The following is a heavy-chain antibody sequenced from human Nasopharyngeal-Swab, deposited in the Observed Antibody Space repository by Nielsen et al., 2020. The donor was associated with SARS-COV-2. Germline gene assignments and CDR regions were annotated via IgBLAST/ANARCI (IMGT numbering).Heavy chain of an antibody. D-gene: IGHD2-2*01. CDR1: GYSFTSYW. V-gene: IGHV5-51*01. CDR2: IYPGDSDT. Sequence: GESLKISCKGSGYSFTSYWIGWVRQMPGKGLEWMGIIYPGDSDTRYSPSFQGQVTISADKSISTAYLQWSSLKASDTAMYYCARQSYCSSTSCYGLDYYYYIDVWGQGTTVTVSS. J-gene: IGHJ6*03. CDR3: ARQSYCSSTSCYGLDYYYYIDV.